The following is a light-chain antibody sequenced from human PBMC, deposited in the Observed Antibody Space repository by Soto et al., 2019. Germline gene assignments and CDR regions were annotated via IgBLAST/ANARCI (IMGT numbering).Light chain of an antibody. CDR1: QSLLHRNGDDY. CDR2: MGS. Sequence: EIVMTQSPLSLPVTPGEPASLSCKASQSLLHRNGDDYLDWYLQKPGHSPQLLIYMGSSRASGVPGRFSGSGSGTDFTLEISTVEAEDVGVYYCMQSLQTPRTFGQGTKLEIK. CDR3: MQSLQTPRT. V-gene: IGKV2-28*01. J-gene: IGKJ2*01.